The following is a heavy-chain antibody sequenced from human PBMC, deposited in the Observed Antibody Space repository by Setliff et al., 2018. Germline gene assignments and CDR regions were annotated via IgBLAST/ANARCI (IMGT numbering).Heavy chain of an antibody. J-gene: IGHJ4*02. Sequence: SETLSLTCAVSGGSISSGSYYWSWIRQPAGKGLEWVGRLHTSGSTNYNPSLKSRVTISVDTSKNQFSLNLSSVTAADTAVYFCARDNSIVGATDYWGQGILVTVSS. D-gene: IGHD1-26*01. CDR2: LHTSGST. V-gene: IGHV4-61*02. CDR3: ARDNSIVGATDY. CDR1: GGSISSGSYY.